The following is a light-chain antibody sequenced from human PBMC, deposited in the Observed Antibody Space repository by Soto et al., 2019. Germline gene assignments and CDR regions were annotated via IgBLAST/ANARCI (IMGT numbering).Light chain of an antibody. CDR1: SSDVGGYNT. V-gene: IGLV2-14*01. J-gene: IGLJ1*01. CDR2: EVS. Sequence: QSVLTQPASVSGSAGQSITISCTGISSDVGGYNTVSWYQQHPGKAPKLLIYEVSNRPSGVSHRFSGSKSGDTASLTLSGLQAEDEADSYCSSYASERTDVFGTGTKVTAL. CDR3: SSYASERTDV.